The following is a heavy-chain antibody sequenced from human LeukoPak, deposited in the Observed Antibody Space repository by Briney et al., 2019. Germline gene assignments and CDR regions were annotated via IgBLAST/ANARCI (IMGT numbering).Heavy chain of an antibody. D-gene: IGHD3-10*01. CDR3: ARGGRNYFGSGGMEDY. CDR1: GGSFSGYY. Sequence: SETLSLTCAVYGGSFSGYYWSWIRQPPGKGLEWIGEINHSGSTNYNPSLKSRVTISVDTSKNQFSLKLSSVTAADTAVYYCARGGRNYFGSGGMEDYWGQGTRVTVSS. J-gene: IGHJ4*02. V-gene: IGHV4-34*01. CDR2: INHSGST.